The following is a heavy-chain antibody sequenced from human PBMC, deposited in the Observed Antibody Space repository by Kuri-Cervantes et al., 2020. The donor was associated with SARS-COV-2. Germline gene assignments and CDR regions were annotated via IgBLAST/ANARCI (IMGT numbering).Heavy chain of an antibody. CDR3: ARLIGKYYDFWSGYYTLDDY. CDR1: GGSISSSNYY. Sequence: ESLKISCTVSGGSISSSNYYWGWIRQPPGKGLEWIGSIYYSGSTYYNPSLKSRVTISVDTSKNQFSLKLSSVTAADTAVYYCARLIGKYYDFWSGYYTLDDYWGQGTLVTVSS. D-gene: IGHD3-3*01. J-gene: IGHJ4*02. CDR2: IYYSGST. V-gene: IGHV4-39*01.